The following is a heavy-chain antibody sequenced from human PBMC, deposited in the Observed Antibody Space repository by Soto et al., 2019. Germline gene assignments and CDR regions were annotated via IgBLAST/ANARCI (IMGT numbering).Heavy chain of an antibody. D-gene: IGHD3-9*01. V-gene: IGHV5-51*01. CDR3: ARGEGGRRYFAWLHTYYFDY. CDR1: GYSFTSYW. Sequence: GESLKISCKGSGYSFTSYWIGWVRQMPGKGLEWMGIIYPGDSDTRYSPSFQGQVTISADKSISTAYLQWSSLKASDTAMYYCARGEGGRRYFAWLHTYYFDYWGQGTLVTVSS. CDR2: IYPGDSDT. J-gene: IGHJ4*02.